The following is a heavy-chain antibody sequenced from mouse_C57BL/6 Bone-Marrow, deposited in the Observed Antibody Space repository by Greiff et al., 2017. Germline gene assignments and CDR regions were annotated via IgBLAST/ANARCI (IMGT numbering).Heavy chain of an antibody. CDR3: ARDYGSSYWYFDV. CDR1: GYTFTSYD. Sequence: QVKLQQSGPELVKPGASVKLSCKASGYTFTSYDINWVKQRPGQGLEWIGWIYPRDGSTKYNEKLKGKATLTVDTSSSTAYMELHSLTSADSSVYFCARDYGSSYWYFDVWGTGTTVTVSS. D-gene: IGHD1-1*01. V-gene: IGHV1-85*01. CDR2: IYPRDGST. J-gene: IGHJ1*03.